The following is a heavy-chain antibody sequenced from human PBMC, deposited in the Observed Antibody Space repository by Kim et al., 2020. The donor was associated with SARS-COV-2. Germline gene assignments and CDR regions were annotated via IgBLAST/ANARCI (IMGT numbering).Heavy chain of an antibody. D-gene: IGHD6-19*01. V-gene: IGHV3-43*01. Sequence: YADYVKGRFTVSRDNSENSLYLDMRSLRTEDTAIYYCAKDPRTSGWYYLDSWGQGTLVTVSS. J-gene: IGHJ4*02. CDR3: AKDPRTSGWYYLDS.